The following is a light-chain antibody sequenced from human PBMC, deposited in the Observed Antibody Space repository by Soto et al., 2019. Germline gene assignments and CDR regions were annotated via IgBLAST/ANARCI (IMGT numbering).Light chain of an antibody. CDR1: SSDVGGYNY. CDR2: EVS. V-gene: IGLV2-14*01. CDR3: SSDTSSSTLV. J-gene: IGLJ1*01. Sequence: QSALTQPASVSGSPGQSITISCTGTSSDVGGYNYVSWYQQHPGKAPKLMIYEVSNRPSGGSNRFSGSKSGNTASLTISGLQAEDEADYYCSSDTSSSTLVFGTGTKVTVL.